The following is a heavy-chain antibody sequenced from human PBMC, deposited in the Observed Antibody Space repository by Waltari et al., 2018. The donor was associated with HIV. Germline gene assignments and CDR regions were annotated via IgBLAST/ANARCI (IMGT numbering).Heavy chain of an antibody. Sequence: QVQLVQSGAEVTKHGASGTVPCKASGYTFTGYYMNRVRQAPGQGLEWLVWINPDNGGTKYAQKFQGRVTMTRDTSISTAYMELSRLRSDDTAVYYCARDICNGGSCYSYYFDYWGQGTLVTVSS. D-gene: IGHD2-15*01. CDR2: INPDNGGT. CDR3: ARDICNGGSCYSYYFDY. CDR1: GYTFTGYY. J-gene: IGHJ4*02. V-gene: IGHV1-2*02.